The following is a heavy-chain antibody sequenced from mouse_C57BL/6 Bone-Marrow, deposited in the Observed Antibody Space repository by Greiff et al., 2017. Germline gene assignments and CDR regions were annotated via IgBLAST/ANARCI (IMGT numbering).Heavy chain of an antibody. Sequence: QVQLQQPGAELVMPGASVKLSCKASGYTFTSYWMHWVKQRPGQGLEWIGEIDPSDSYTNYNQKFKGKSTLTVDTSSSTAYMQLSSLTSEDSAVYYCSSSTTTAWYFDVWGTGTTVTVSS. V-gene: IGHV1-69*01. CDR2: IDPSDSYT. CDR1: GYTFTSYW. CDR3: SSSTTTAWYFDV. J-gene: IGHJ1*03. D-gene: IGHD1-2*01.